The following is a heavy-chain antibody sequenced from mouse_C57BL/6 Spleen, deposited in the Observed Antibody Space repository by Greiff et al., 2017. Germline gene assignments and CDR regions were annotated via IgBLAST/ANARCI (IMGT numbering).Heavy chain of an antibody. J-gene: IGHJ1*03. CDR1: GFTFSSYT. D-gene: IGHD1-1*01. CDR3: ARHDTTVPYWYFGV. CDR2: ISGGCGNT. V-gene: IGHV5-9*01. Sequence: EVQRVESGGGLVKPGGSLKLSCAASGFTFSSYTMSWVRQTPEKRLGWVATISGGCGNTYYPDSVKGRVTISRDTAKNTLYLQMSSLRSEDTALYDCARHDTTVPYWYFGVWGTGTTVTVAS.